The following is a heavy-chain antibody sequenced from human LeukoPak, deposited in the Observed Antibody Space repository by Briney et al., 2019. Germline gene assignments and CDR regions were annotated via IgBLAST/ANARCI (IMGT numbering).Heavy chain of an antibody. CDR1: RFIFSNYA. CDR3: ASTPNGVAAIYFDY. Sequence: GGSLRLSCAASRFIFSNYAMHWVRQAPGKGLEWVAFISYDGSNKYYADSVKGRFTISRDNAKNTLYLQMNSLRAGDTAVYYCASTPNGVAAIYFDYWGQGTLVTVSS. J-gene: IGHJ4*02. V-gene: IGHV3-30*04. D-gene: IGHD2-15*01. CDR2: ISYDGSNK.